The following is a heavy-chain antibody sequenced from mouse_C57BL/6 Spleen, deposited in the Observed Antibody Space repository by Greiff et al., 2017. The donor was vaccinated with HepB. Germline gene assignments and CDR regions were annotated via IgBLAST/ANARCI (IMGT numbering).Heavy chain of an antibody. D-gene: IGHD2-3*01. Sequence: EVKVEESGPGLVKPSQSLSLTCSVTGYSITSGYYWNWIRQFPGNKLEWMGYISYDGSNNYNPSLKNRISITRDTSKNQFFLKLNSVTTEDTATYYCARDPPDGYYDYWGQGTTLTVSS. CDR3: ARDPPDGYYDY. V-gene: IGHV3-6*01. CDR2: ISYDGSN. CDR1: GYSITSGYY. J-gene: IGHJ2*01.